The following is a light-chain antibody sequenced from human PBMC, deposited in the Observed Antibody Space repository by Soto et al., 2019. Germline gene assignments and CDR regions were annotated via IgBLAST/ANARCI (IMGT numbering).Light chain of an antibody. Sequence: QSALTQPASVSGSPGQSITISCTGTSSDVGGYNYVSWYQQHPGIAPKLLIYGVTNRPSGVSTRFSGSKSGNTASLTISGLQAEDEADYHCSLYTSASTLLYLFGTGTKLTVL. CDR3: SLYTSASTLLYL. V-gene: IGLV2-14*01. J-gene: IGLJ1*01. CDR2: GVT. CDR1: SSDVGGYNY.